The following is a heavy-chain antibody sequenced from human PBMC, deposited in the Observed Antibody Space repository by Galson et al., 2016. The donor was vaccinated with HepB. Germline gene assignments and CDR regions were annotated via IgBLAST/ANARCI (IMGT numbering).Heavy chain of an antibody. Sequence: SLRLSCAVSGFIFSDYYMSWIRQAPGKGLEWVSYISNRGYYTNYADSVKGRFTISRDNTKNSLYLQINSLRAEDTAVYYCARVWQWQLHGGYNWFDPWGQGTLVIVSP. CDR2: ISNRGYYT. CDR1: GFIFSDYY. J-gene: IGHJ5*02. D-gene: IGHD1-26*01. CDR3: ARVWQWQLHGGYNWFDP. V-gene: IGHV3-11*06.